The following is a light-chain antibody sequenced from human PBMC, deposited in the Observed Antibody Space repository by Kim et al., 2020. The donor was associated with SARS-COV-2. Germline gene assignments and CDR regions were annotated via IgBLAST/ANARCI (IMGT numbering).Light chain of an antibody. CDR3: RRYGGSART. CDR2: AAS. CDR1: ESVNS. J-gene: IGKJ4*01. Sequence: GERATLACRASESVNSIAWYKQKPGQAPRLLIYAASSRAAGVQDRFGGGGSGTDFTLTISGRGPEDFAVFYGRRYGGSARTFGGGTK. V-gene: IGKV3-20*01.